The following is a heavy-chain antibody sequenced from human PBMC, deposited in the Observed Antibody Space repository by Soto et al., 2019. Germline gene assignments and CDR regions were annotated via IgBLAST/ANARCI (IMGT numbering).Heavy chain of an antibody. D-gene: IGHD4-17*01. CDR1: GFTFDDDA. Sequence: DVQLVESGGGLVQPGRSLRLSCAASGFTFDDDAMHWVRQAPGKGLEWVSGISWKSGNIGYADSVKGRFTISRDKGKMSLYLQMNSLKTEDTALYYCARTPPYGDDYWGQGTLVTVSS. V-gene: IGHV3-9*01. J-gene: IGHJ4*02. CDR3: ARTPPYGDDY. CDR2: ISWKSGNI.